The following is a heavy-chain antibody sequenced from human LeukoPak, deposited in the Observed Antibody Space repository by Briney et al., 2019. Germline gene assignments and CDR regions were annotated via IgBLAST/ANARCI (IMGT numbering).Heavy chain of an antibody. J-gene: IGHJ6*03. CDR2: IYTSGST. Sequence: SETLSLTCTVSGGSISSYYRSWIRQPPGKGLEWIGYIYTSGSTNYNPSLKSRVTISVDTSKNQFSLKLSSVTAADTAVYYCARRGGGYCSSTSCSSSYYYYYMDVWGKGTTVTVSS. D-gene: IGHD2-2*01. CDR1: GGSISSYY. CDR3: ARRGGGYCSSTSCSSSYYYYYMDV. V-gene: IGHV4-4*09.